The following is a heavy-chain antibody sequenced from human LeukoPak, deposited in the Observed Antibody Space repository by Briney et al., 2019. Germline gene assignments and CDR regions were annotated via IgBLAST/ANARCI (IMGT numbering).Heavy chain of an antibody. J-gene: IGHJ3*02. CDR2: IYHSGST. Sequence: SETLSLTCAVSGYSISSGYYWGWIRQPPGKGLEWIGRIYHSGSTHYNPSLESRVTISTDTSKNQFSLKLNSVTAADTAVYYCARNNNRITYTFDIWGQGTMVTVSS. V-gene: IGHV4-38-2*01. CDR3: ARNNNRITYTFDI. D-gene: IGHD1/OR15-1a*01. CDR1: GYSISSGYY.